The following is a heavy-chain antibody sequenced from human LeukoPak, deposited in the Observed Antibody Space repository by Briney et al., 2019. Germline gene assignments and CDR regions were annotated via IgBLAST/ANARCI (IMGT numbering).Heavy chain of an antibody. Sequence: SETLSLTRTVSGASISSGGYYWNWIRQPPGKGLEWIGYIYCSRSTSYSPSLKSRLTISVDTSKNQFSLKLSSVTAADTAVYYCARDGYNSGYFDYWGQGTLVTVSS. D-gene: IGHD5-24*01. V-gene: IGHV4-30-4*01. CDR1: GASISSGGYY. J-gene: IGHJ4*02. CDR2: IYCSRST. CDR3: ARDGYNSGYFDY.